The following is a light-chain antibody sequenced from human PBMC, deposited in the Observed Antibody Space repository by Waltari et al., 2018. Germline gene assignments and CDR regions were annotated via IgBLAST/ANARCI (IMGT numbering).Light chain of an antibody. J-gene: IGLJ2*01. CDR1: RSNIGSNT. CDR3: AVWDDSLNGPL. Sequence: QSVLTQPPSASGTPGQRVSISCSGSRSNIGSNTVNWYQQLPGTAPKLLIFITAPRPPGAADRFSGSKSGTSSSLAISGLQSEDEAEYHCAVWDDSLNGPLFGGGTKLTVL. CDR2: ITA. V-gene: IGLV1-44*01.